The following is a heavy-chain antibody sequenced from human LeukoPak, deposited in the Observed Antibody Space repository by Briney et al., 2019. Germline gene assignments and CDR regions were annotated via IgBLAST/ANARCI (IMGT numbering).Heavy chain of an antibody. J-gene: IGHJ5*02. V-gene: IGHV3-74*01. Sequence: GGSLRHSCAASGFTFSSYWMHWVRQAPGKGLVWVSRINTDGSSTSYADSVKGRFTISRDNAKNTLYLQMNSLRAEDTAVYYCARESGIAAALDLWGQGTLVTVSS. CDR1: GFTFSSYW. CDR2: INTDGSST. D-gene: IGHD6-13*01. CDR3: ARESGIAAALDL.